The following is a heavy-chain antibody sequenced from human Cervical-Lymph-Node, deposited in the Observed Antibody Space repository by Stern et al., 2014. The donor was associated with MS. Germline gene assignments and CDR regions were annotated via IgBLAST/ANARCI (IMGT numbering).Heavy chain of an antibody. J-gene: IGHJ4*02. CDR1: GDSINSSNYY. CDR3: SSRGVTSILRGPEDY. D-gene: IGHD3-10*01. V-gene: IGHV4-39*02. CDR2: IYYKGTT. Sequence: QVQLQQSGPGLVKPSETLSLTCTVSGDSINSSNYYWGWIRQPPGKGLEWIGSIYYKGTTSYNPSLKSRVTISVDLSTNPFSLTLSSVTAADTAVYYCSSRGVTSILRGPEDYWGQGTLVTVSS.